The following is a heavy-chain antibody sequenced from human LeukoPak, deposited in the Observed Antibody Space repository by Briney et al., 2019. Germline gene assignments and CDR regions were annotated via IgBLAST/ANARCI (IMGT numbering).Heavy chain of an antibody. CDR2: ISGDGGST. V-gene: IGHV3-23*01. CDR1: GFTFSTYA. J-gene: IGHJ4*02. Sequence: GGSLRLSCAASGFTFSTYAMSWVRQAPGQGLEWVSSISGDGGSTYYAESVKGRFTISRDNSKNTLYLQMNSLRAEDTAVYYCAKRPDCSTTNCFRFEYWGQGTLVTVSS. D-gene: IGHD2-2*01. CDR3: AKRPDCSTTNCFRFEY.